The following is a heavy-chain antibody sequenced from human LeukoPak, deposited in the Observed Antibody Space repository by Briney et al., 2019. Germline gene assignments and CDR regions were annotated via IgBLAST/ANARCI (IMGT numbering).Heavy chain of an antibody. J-gene: IGHJ5*02. CDR1: GFTFSSYW. D-gene: IGHD1-26*01. CDR3: ARDLSYSYRGLSGRFDP. Sequence: SGGSLRLSCAASGFTFSSYWMHWVRQAPGKGLVWVSHINDDGSSTNYADSVKGRFTISRDNAKNTLYLQMNSLRAEDTAVYYCARDLSYSYRGLSGRFDPWGQGTLVTVSS. V-gene: IGHV3-74*01. CDR2: INDDGSST.